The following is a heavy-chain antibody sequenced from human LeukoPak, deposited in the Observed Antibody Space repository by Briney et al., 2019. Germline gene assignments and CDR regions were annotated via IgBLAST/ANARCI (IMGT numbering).Heavy chain of an antibody. V-gene: IGHV4-34*01. D-gene: IGHD6-13*01. CDR1: GGSFSGYY. CDR3: ARANSSSWYYYYYGMDV. Sequence: SETLSLTCAVYGGSFSGYYWSWIRQPPGKGLEWIGEINHSGSTNYNPSPKSRVTISVDTSKNQFSLKLSSVTAADTAVYYCARANSSSWYYYYYGMDVWGQGTTVTVSS. CDR2: INHSGST. J-gene: IGHJ6*02.